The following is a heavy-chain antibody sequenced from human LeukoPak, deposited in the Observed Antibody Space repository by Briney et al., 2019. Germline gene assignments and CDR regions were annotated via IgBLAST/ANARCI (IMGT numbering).Heavy chain of an antibody. D-gene: IGHD2-21*01. CDR3: AKKGRRGYCGGDCYLGYFDY. V-gene: IGHV4-38-2*01. Sequence: PSETLSLTCAVSGYSISSGYYWGWIRQPPGKGLECIGSIYHTGSTFYNPSLKSRVTISVDTSKNQFSLKLSSVTAADTAVYYCAKKGRRGYCGGDCYLGYFDYWGQGTLVTVSS. CDR2: IYHTGST. CDR1: GYSISSGYY. J-gene: IGHJ4*02.